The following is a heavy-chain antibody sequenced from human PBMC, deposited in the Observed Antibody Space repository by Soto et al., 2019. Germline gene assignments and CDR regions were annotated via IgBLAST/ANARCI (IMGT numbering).Heavy chain of an antibody. CDR3: ARVGNWNDGLGS. CDR1: GGSISSSGYY. Sequence: SETLSLTCTVSGGSISSSGYYWTWIRQPPGKGLEWIGYIYNSGSTIYNPSLKSRVTISVDTSKNQFSLKLTSVTAADTAVYYCARVGNWNDGLGSWGQGALVTAPQ. D-gene: IGHD1-1*01. J-gene: IGHJ5*02. V-gene: IGHV4-61*08. CDR2: IYNSGST.